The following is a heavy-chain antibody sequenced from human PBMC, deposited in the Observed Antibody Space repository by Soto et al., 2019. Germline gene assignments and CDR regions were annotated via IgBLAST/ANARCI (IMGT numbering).Heavy chain of an antibody. CDR2: IIPIFGTA. D-gene: IGHD3-22*01. J-gene: IGHJ4*02. CDR1: GGTFSSYA. Sequence: ASVKVSCKASGGTFSSYAIIWVRQAPGQGLEWMGGIIPIFGTANYAQKFQGRVTITADESTSTAYMELSSLRSDDTAVYYCASVRYDSSGLVYWGQGTLVTVSS. V-gene: IGHV1-69*13. CDR3: ASVRYDSSGLVY.